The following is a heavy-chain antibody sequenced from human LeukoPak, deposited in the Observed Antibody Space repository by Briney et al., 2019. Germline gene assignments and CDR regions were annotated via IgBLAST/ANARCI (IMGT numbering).Heavy chain of an antibody. D-gene: IGHD4-17*01. V-gene: IGHV1-18*01. CDR1: GYTFTSYA. J-gene: IGHJ4*02. CDR3: ARMTTVTTDY. CDR2: ISPYNGNA. Sequence: GASVKVSCKASGYTFTSYAISWVRQAPGQGLEWMGWISPYNGNANSPQKLQGRVTMTTDTSTSTAYMELRSLRSDATAVYYCARMTTVTTDYWGQGTLVTVSS.